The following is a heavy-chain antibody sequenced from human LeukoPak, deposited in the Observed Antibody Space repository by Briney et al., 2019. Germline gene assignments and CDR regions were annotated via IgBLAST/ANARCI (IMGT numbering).Heavy chain of an antibody. Sequence: PGGSLRLSCAASGFTFSSYWMHWVRQAPGKGLVWVSRINSDGSSTSYADSVKGQFTISRDNAKNTLYLQMNSLRAEDTAVYYCARSMNTYCGGDCYYGVYYFDYWGQGTLVTVSS. D-gene: IGHD2-21*02. CDR1: GFTFSSYW. CDR2: INSDGSST. J-gene: IGHJ4*02. V-gene: IGHV3-74*01. CDR3: ARSMNTYCGGDCYYGVYYFDY.